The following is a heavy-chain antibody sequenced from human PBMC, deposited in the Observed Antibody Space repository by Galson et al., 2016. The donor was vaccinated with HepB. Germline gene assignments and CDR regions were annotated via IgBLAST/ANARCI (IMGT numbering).Heavy chain of an antibody. CDR1: GFTFTRYT. CDR3: ARTPGYSGTWYDAFDI. V-gene: IGHV3-21*01. Sequence: SLRLSCAAPGFTFTRYTMNWVRQSPGKGLEWVSSISGGSSYKYYADSVKGRFTISRDNSKNSLYLQMNSLRAEDTAIYFCARTPGYSGTWYDAFDIWGPGTIVTVSS. CDR2: ISGGSSYK. D-gene: IGHD6-13*01. J-gene: IGHJ3*02.